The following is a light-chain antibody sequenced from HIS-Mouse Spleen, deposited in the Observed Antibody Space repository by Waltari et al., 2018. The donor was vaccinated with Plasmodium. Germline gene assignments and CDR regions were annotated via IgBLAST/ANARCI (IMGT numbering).Light chain of an antibody. CDR3: YSTDSSGNHRV. Sequence: SYELTQPPPVSVSPGQTARITCSGDASPKKYAYWYQQKSGQAPVLVIYEDSKRPSGIPERFSGSSSGTMATLTISGAQVEDEADYYCYSTDSSGNHRVFGGGTKLTVL. V-gene: IGLV3-10*01. CDR2: EDS. CDR1: ASPKKY. J-gene: IGLJ3*02.